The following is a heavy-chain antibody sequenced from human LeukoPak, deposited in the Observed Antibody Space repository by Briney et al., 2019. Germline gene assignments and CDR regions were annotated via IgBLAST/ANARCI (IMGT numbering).Heavy chain of an antibody. J-gene: IGHJ2*01. CDR1: GGSIRGNY. D-gene: IGHD4-17*01. Sequence: SETLSLTCTVSGGSIRGNYWTWIRQPPGKGLEWIGFIYYSGNTNYNPSLKSRVTISVDTSKNQFSLKLTSVTAADRAVYYCAREKESIDYGDSRISWYFDLWGRGTLVTVSS. CDR2: IYYSGNT. V-gene: IGHV4-59*01. CDR3: AREKESIDYGDSRISWYFDL.